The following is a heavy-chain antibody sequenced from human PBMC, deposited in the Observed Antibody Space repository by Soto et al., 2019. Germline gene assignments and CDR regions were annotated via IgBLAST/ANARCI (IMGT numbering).Heavy chain of an antibody. CDR3: AKDRGSGSYAANYYYYGMDV. D-gene: IGHD3-10*01. V-gene: IGHV3-30-3*01. CDR2: ISYDGSNK. J-gene: IGHJ6*02. Sequence: GGSLRLSCAASGFTFSSYAMHWVRQAPGKGLEWVAVISYDGSNKYYADSVKGRFTISRDNSKNTLYLQMNSLRAEDTAVYYCAKDRGSGSYAANYYYYGMDVWGQGTTVTVSS. CDR1: GFTFSSYA.